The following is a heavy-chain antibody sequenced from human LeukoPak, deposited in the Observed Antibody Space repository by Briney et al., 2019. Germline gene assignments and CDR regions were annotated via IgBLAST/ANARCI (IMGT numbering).Heavy chain of an antibody. Sequence: PSETLSLTCNVSGASIRSFYWSWIRQTPEKGLEWIGYINYSGVTKYNPSLQGRATISLDTSENHFSLRLESATSADTAVYFCARWSNSWKLFDQWGQGSLVAVSS. J-gene: IGHJ4*02. CDR1: GASIRSFY. CDR3: ARWSNSWKLFDQ. CDR2: INYSGVT. V-gene: IGHV4-59*01. D-gene: IGHD1-26*01.